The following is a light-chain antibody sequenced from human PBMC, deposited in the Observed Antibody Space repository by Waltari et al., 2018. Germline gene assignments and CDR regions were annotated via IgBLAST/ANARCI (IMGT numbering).Light chain of an antibody. CDR2: GVS. J-gene: IGKJ1*01. V-gene: IGKV3-20*01. CDR1: LSVTRTY. Sequence: ELVLTQSPDTLSLSTGERATLSCRASLSVTRTYLAWSQQKPGQAPRLLIYGVSSSANAGPERFSGGGSGTECTLTITRLEPEDFAVYDFQQYASSRTVGQVT. CDR3: QQYASSRT.